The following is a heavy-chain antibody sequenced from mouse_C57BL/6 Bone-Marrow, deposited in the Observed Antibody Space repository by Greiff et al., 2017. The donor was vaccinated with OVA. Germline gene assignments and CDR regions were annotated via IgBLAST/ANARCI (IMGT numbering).Heavy chain of an antibody. CDR1: GYTFTTYP. CDR3: ARSSSYGSSLDY. J-gene: IGHJ2*01. D-gene: IGHD1-1*01. Sequence: LVESGAELVKPGASVKMSCKASGYTFTTYPIEWMKQNHGKSLECIGNFHPYNDDTKYNEKFKGKATLTVEKSSSTVYLELSRLTSDDSAVYYCARSSSYGSSLDYWGQGTTLTVSS. CDR2: FHPYNDDT. V-gene: IGHV1-47*01.